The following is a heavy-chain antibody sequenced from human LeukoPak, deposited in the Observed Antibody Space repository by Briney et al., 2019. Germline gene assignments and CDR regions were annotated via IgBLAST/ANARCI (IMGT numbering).Heavy chain of an antibody. Sequence: GGSLRLSCAVSELIYNSYAMSWVRHAPGKGLEWVSGISGSGGSTDYGDSVKGRFTISRDNSKNTLYLQMNSLRAEDTAVYYCATDSSTCYFDYGGQGTQVTVSA. V-gene: IGHV3-23*01. CDR2: ISGSGGST. D-gene: IGHD6-13*01. CDR1: ELIYNSYA. J-gene: IGHJ4*02. CDR3: ATDSSTCYFDY.